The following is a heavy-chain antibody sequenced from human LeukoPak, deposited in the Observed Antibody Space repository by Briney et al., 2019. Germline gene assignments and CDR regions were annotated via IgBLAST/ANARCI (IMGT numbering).Heavy chain of an antibody. CDR1: GGSLSGTNW. D-gene: IGHD1-26*01. Sequence: PSETLSLTCGVSGGSLSGTNWWSWVRQPPGQGLEWIGEISLAGQTNYNPSLNGRVTMSLDKSSNQLSLHLTSVTAADTATYFCSRESGPFCPLGYWGQGTLVIVSS. CDR2: ISLAGQT. CDR3: SRESGPFCPLGY. V-gene: IGHV4/OR15-8*02. J-gene: IGHJ4*02.